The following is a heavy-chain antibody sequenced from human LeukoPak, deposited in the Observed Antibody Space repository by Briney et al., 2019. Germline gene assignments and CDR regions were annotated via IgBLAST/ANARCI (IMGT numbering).Heavy chain of an antibody. Sequence: PGGSLRLSCVASGFTFSSYAMNWVRQAPGKGLEWVSAIGAGGTTTYYADSVKGRFTMSRDNSKNTLYLQMNSLRADDTAVYYCAKQLPAAGTDYWGQGTRVTVSS. J-gene: IGHJ4*02. D-gene: IGHD6-13*01. V-gene: IGHV3-23*01. CDR1: GFTFSSYA. CDR3: AKQLPAAGTDY. CDR2: IGAGGTTT.